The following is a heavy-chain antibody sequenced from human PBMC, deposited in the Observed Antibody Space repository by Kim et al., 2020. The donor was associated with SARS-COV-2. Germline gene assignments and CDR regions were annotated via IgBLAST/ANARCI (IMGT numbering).Heavy chain of an antibody. CDR2: FDPEDGET. CDR3: ATLLWTVRGYFDAFDI. J-gene: IGHJ3*02. CDR1: GYTLTELS. Sequence: ASVKVSCKVSGYTLTELSMHWVRQAPGKGLEWMGGFDPEDGETIYAQKFQGRVTMTEDTSTDTAYMELSSLRSEDTAVYYCATLLWTVRGYFDAFDIWGQGTMVTVSS. V-gene: IGHV1-24*01. D-gene: IGHD3-22*01.